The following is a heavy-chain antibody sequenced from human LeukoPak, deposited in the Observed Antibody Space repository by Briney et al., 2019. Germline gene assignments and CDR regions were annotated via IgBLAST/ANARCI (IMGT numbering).Heavy chain of an antibody. CDR2: IKQDGSEK. V-gene: IGHV3-7*01. D-gene: IGHD3-10*01. CDR1: GFTFSSYC. J-gene: IGHJ4*02. Sequence: PGGSLRLSCAASGFTFSSYCMSWVRQAPGKGLEWVANIKQDGSEKYYVDSVKGRFTISRDNAKNSLYLQMNSLRAEDTAVYYCARELGGYGSGSFDYWGQGTLVTVSS. CDR3: ARELGGYGSGSFDY.